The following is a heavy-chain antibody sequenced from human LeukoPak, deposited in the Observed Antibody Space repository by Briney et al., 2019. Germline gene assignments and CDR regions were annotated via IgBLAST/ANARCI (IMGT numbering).Heavy chain of an antibody. CDR2: IYPGDSDT. V-gene: IGHV5-51*01. D-gene: IGHD1-7*01. Sequence: GESLKISCKGSGYSFSNYWIGWVRQMPGKGLEWMGIIYPGDSDTRYSPSFQGQVTISADKSISTAYLQWNSLKASDTAMYYCVRHEKWNYGEIDYWGQGALVTVSS. CDR1: GYSFSNYW. CDR3: VRHEKWNYGEIDY. J-gene: IGHJ4*02.